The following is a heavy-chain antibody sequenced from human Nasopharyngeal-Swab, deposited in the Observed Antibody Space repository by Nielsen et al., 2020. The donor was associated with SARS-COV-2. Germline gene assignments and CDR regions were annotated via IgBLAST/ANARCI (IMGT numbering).Heavy chain of an antibody. Sequence: GESLKISCAASGITFTDYVMNWVRQAPGKGLEWVSSISTTSDYIYYADSVKGRFTISRDNARNSLHLQMHSLRAEDTAVYYCVRDGYFDWSFGYWGQGTLVTVSS. CDR2: ISTTSDYI. CDR1: GITFTDYV. J-gene: IGHJ4*02. D-gene: IGHD3-9*01. V-gene: IGHV3-21*01. CDR3: VRDGYFDWSFGY.